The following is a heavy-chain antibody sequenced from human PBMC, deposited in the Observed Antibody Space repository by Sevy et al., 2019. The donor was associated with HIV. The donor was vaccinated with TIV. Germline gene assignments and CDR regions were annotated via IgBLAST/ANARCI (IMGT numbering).Heavy chain of an antibody. J-gene: IGHJ6*02. V-gene: IGHV3-23*01. D-gene: IGHD2-15*01. CDR2: ISGSGGST. CDR1: GFTFGTYV. CDR3: AKGDRSFYRIDV. Sequence: GGSLRLSCAASGFTFGTYVMNWVRQAPGKGLEWVSGISGSGGSTYYADSVKGRITISRDNSKKTVYLQMNSLRAEDTAVYYCAKGDRSFYRIDVWGQGTTVNVSS.